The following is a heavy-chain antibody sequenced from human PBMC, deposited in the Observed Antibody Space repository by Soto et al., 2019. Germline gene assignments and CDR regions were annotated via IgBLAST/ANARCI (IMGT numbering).Heavy chain of an antibody. CDR2: IYFGGTT. Sequence: QVQLQESGPGLVKPSETLSLTCTVSGGSISPYYWSWIRQPPGKGLEWIGYIYFGGTTKYNPSRTTRASMAVHTSTHPFSRELTSLPAADTAVYHCASLGGFFHALDSWGQGTLVTVSS. V-gene: IGHV4-4*08. J-gene: IGHJ4*02. D-gene: IGHD2-15*01. CDR1: GGSISPYY. CDR3: ASLGGFFHALDS.